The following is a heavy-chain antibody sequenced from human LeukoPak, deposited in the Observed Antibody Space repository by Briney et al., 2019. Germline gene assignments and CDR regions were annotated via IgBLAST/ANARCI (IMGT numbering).Heavy chain of an antibody. Sequence: SETLSLTCTVSGGSISSGDYYWSWIRQPPGTGLEWIGYIYYSGSTYYNPSLKSRVTISVDTSKNQFSLKLSSVTAADTAVYHCARTSRSGYYYFDYWGQGTVVTVSS. CDR1: GGSISSGDYY. CDR3: ARTSRSGYYYFDY. V-gene: IGHV4-30-4*01. D-gene: IGHD3-3*01. J-gene: IGHJ4*02. CDR2: IYYSGST.